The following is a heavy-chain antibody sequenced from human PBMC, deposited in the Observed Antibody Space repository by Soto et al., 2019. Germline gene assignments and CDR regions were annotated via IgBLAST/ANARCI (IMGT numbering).Heavy chain of an antibody. J-gene: IGHJ4*02. CDR1: GFTFGDYY. Sequence: PGGSLRLSCAASGFTFGDYYMAWIRQAPGKGLEWVSYISTSSGYINYADSVKGRFTISRDNAKNSVYLQMNSLRVEDTAVYYCARGGYVESWGQGTLVTVSS. V-gene: IGHV3-11*06. CDR2: ISTSSGYI. CDR3: ARGGYVES.